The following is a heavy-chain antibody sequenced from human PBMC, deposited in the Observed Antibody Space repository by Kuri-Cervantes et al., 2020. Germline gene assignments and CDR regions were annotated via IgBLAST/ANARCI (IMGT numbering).Heavy chain of an antibody. CDR3: ARGGLVVVPAALTTHYYYYYMDV. CDR1: GFTFSSYW. J-gene: IGHJ6*03. Sequence: GESLKISCAASGFTFSSYWMSWVRQAPGKGLEWVSSISSSSSYIYYADSVKGRFTISRDNAKNSLYLQMNSLRAEDTAVYYCARGGLVVVPAALTTHYYYYYMDVWGKGTTVTVSS. V-gene: IGHV3-21*01. CDR2: ISSSSSYI. D-gene: IGHD2-2*01.